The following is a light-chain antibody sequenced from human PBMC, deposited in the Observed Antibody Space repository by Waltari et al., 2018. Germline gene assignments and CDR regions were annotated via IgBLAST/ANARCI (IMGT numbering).Light chain of an antibody. Sequence: QSALTQPASVSGSPGQSIPISCTGTSNDVGGYGYVTCYQQYPRKAPKLIIYEVSYRPSGISTRFSGSKSGNTASLTISGLQADDEADYYCSSHTSTVPHVFGTGTRVTVV. CDR3: SSHTSTVPHV. CDR1: SNDVGGYGY. J-gene: IGLJ1*01. V-gene: IGLV2-14*03. CDR2: EVS.